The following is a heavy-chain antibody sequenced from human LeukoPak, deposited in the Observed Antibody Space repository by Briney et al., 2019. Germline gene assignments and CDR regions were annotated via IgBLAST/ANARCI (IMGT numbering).Heavy chain of an antibody. V-gene: IGHV4-59*01. J-gene: IGHJ3*02. D-gene: IGHD2-15*01. Sequence: PSETLSLTCTVSGGSISSYYWSWIRQPPGKGLEWIGYIYYSGSTNYNPSLKSRVTISVDTSKNQFSLKLSSVTAADTAVYYCARGRSPVRPNAFDIWGQGTMVTVSS. CDR1: GGSISSYY. CDR3: ARGRSPVRPNAFDI. CDR2: IYYSGST.